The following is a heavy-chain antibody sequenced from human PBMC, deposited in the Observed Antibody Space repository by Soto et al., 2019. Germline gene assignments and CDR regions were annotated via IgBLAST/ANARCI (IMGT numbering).Heavy chain of an antibody. J-gene: IGHJ6*02. D-gene: IGHD6-13*01. CDR1: GFTFDDYT. CDR2: ISWDGGST. V-gene: IGHV3-43*01. Sequence: GGSLRLSCAASGFTFDDYTMHWVRQAPGKGLEWVSLISWDGGSTYYADSVKGRFTISRDNSKNSLYLQMNSLRTEDTALYYCAKGLAAAGLYYYYYGMDVWGQGTTVTVSS. CDR3: AKGLAAAGLYYYYYGMDV.